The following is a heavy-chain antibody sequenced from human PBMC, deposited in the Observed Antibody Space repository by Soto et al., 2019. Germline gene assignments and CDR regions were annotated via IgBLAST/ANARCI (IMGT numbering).Heavy chain of an antibody. Sequence: QLQLQESGPGLVKPSETLSLTCTVSGGSISSSSYYWGWIRQPPGTGLEWIGSIYYSGSTYYNPSPNSRVTISVDTSKNHYPVKLSPETASQKAQYYCSRHRWVVGARRAAFDIWGQGTMVTVS. CDR2: IYYSGST. J-gene: IGHJ3*02. CDR1: GGSISSSSYY. CDR3: SRHRWVVGARRAAFDI. V-gene: IGHV4-39*01. D-gene: IGHD2-15*01.